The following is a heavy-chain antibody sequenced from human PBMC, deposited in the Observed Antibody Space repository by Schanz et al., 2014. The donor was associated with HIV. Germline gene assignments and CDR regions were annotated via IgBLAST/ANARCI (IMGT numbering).Heavy chain of an antibody. Sequence: EVQLLQSGGALVQPGGSLKLSCTASGFMFNNYAMAWVRQAPGKGLEWVSTISSSGRSIFYTDPVKGRFTISRDNSKNTWYLQMKRLRVEDTALYYCARRGNQSPTKGGCVDYWGQGVLVTVSS. CDR1: GFMFNNYA. V-gene: IGHV3-23*01. D-gene: IGHD1-26*01. CDR2: ISSSGRSI. CDR3: ARRGNQSPTKGGCVDY. J-gene: IGHJ4*02.